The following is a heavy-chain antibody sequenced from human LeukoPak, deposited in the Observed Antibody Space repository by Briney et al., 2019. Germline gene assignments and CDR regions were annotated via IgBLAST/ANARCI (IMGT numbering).Heavy chain of an antibody. CDR2: IIPTFDSA. CDR1: GGSFMTYG. J-gene: IGHJ3*02. Sequence: GSSVKVSCKVSGGSFMTYGIIWVRQAPGQGLEWMGGIIPTFDSANYAQKFQGRVTITADQSTSTGYLELSSLTSEDTAVYYCARDDSNGDAFDIWGQGTMVTVSS. CDR3: ARDDSNGDAFDI. D-gene: IGHD2-21*01. V-gene: IGHV1-69*01.